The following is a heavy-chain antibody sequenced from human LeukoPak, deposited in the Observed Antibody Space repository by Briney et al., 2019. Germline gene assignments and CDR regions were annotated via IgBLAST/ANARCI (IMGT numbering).Heavy chain of an antibody. CDR3: AKDHFLDSSGSSDAFDI. D-gene: IGHD3-22*01. J-gene: IGHJ3*02. Sequence: SVKVSCKASGGTFSSYAISWVRQAPGQGLEWMGGIIPIFGTANYAQKFQGRVTITADESTSTAYMELSSLRSEDTAVYYCAKDHFLDSSGSSDAFDIWGQGTMVTVSS. V-gene: IGHV1-69*13. CDR1: GGTFSSYA. CDR2: IIPIFGTA.